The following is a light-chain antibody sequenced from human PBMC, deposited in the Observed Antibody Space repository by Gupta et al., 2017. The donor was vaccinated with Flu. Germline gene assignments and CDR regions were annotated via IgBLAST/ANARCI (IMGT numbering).Light chain of an antibody. CDR1: QDINIF. V-gene: IGKV1-33*01. Sequence: SPSSLSASVGDRVTITCQASQDINIFLNWYQQKPGKAPRLRIYDASKLEAGVPSRFSASGSGTKLTFTIASLQPEDFATYFCQQYDVFHTFGQGTRLDIK. CDR2: DAS. CDR3: QQYDVFHT. J-gene: IGKJ5*01.